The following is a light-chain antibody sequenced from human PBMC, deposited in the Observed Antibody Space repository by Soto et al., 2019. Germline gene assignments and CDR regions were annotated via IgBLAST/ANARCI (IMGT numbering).Light chain of an antibody. V-gene: IGKV3-15*01. CDR3: QQYYNWFFT. CDR2: GAS. Sequence: DIQMTQSPSTLSASPGDRATLSCRASQSVSSNLAWYQQKPGQAPRLLIYGASTRATGIPARFSGSGSGTEFTPTISSLQSEDFAAYYCQQYYNWFFTFGGGTKVEIK. CDR1: QSVSSN. J-gene: IGKJ4*01.